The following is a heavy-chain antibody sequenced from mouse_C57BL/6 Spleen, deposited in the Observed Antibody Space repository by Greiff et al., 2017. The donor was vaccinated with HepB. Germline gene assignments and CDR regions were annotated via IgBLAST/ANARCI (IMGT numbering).Heavy chain of an antibody. J-gene: IGHJ3*01. V-gene: IGHV1-82*01. CDR3: ARYDGYYD. CDR1: GYAFSSSW. Sequence: VQLQQSGPELVKPGASVKISCKASGYAFSSSWMNWVKQRPGKGLEWIGRIYPGDGDTNYNGKFKGKATLTADKSSRTAYMQLSSLTSEDSAVYFCARYDGYYDWGQGTLVTVSA. CDR2: IYPGDGDT. D-gene: IGHD2-3*01.